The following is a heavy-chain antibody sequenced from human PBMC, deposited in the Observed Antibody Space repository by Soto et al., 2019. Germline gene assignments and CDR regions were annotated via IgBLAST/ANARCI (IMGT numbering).Heavy chain of an antibody. CDR3: ARDPWAAEY. D-gene: IGHD3-16*01. CDR2: IYSGGST. V-gene: IGHV3-66*01. J-gene: IGHJ4*02. CDR1: GCTVSTKY. Sequence: EVQLVESGGGLVQPGGSLRRSCAASGCTVSTKYMSWVRQAPGKGLEWVSVIYSGGSTFYADSVRGRFTISRDNSKNTVNLQMISLRAEDTAVYYCARDPWAAEYWGQGTLVTVSS.